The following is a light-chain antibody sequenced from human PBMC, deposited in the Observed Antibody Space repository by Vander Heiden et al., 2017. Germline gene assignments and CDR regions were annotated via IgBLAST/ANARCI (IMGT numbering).Light chain of an antibody. J-gene: IGLJ2*01. CDR2: EVS. Sequence: HSALTQPASVSRSPGQSITIPCTGTSRAVGGYNYLSWYQPHPGKAPKLMIYEVSNRPSGGTNRFSGSKAGNTASLTISGRQAEDEADDYCSSYTSSSTLDVVFGGGTKLTAL. CDR1: SRAVGGYNY. V-gene: IGLV2-14*01. CDR3: SSYTSSSTLDVV.